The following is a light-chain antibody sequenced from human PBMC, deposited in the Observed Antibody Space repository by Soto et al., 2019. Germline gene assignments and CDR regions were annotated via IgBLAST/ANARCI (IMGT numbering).Light chain of an antibody. V-gene: IGKV1-5*01. CDR2: DAS. CDR1: QSVSSW. J-gene: IGKJ1*01. Sequence: DIQMTQSPSTLSASVGDRVTITCRASQSVSSWLAWYQQKSGKAPKLLIYDASSLESGVPSRFSGSGSGTEFPLTISSLQPDDFATYYCQQYNSYWTFGQGTKVEIK. CDR3: QQYNSYWT.